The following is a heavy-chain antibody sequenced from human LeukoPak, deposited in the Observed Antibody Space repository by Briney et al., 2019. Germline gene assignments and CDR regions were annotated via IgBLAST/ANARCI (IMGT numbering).Heavy chain of an antibody. D-gene: IGHD6-19*01. J-gene: IGHJ4*02. CDR3: ARGESSSGWLNDC. V-gene: IGHV1-2*02. CDR1: GYMFTGYY. Sequence: GASVKVSCKASGYMFTGYYMHWARQAPGEGLEWMGWINPNSGGTNYAQKFQGRVTMTRDTSINTAYMELSRLRSDDTAVYYCARGESSSGWLNDCWGQGTLVTVSS. CDR2: INPNSGGT.